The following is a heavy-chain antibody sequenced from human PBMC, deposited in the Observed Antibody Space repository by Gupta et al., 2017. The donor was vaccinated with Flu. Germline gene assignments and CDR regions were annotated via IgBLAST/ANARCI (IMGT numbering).Heavy chain of an antibody. CDR3: ARDCSGGSCYGMDV. CDR2: IWYDGSNK. Sequence: QVQLVESGGGVVQPGRSLRLSCAASGFTFSSYGMHWVRQAPGKGLGWVAVIWYDGSNKYYADSVKGRFTISRDNSKNTLYLQMNSLRAEDTAVYYCARDCSGGSCYGMDVWGQGTTVTVSS. CDR1: GFTFSSYG. V-gene: IGHV3-33*01. D-gene: IGHD2-15*01. J-gene: IGHJ6*02.